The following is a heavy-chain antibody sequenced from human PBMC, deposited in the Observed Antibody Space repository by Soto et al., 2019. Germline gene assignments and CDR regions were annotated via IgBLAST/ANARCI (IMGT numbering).Heavy chain of an antibody. Sequence: EVQLVESGGGLIQAGGSLRLSCAASGFTVSSNYMSWVRQAPGKGLEWVSVIYSGGSTYYADSVKGRFNISRDNSKNTLYHQMYSLRAEYTSVYYCARDLVESGYPEYFQHWCQCTLVTVSS. CDR1: GFTVSSNY. CDR2: IYSGGST. J-gene: IGHJ1*01. CDR3: ARDLVESGYPEYFQH. D-gene: IGHD3-22*01. V-gene: IGHV3-53*01.